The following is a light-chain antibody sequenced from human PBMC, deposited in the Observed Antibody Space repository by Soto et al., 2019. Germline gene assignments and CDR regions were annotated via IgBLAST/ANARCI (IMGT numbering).Light chain of an antibody. J-gene: IGKJ1*01. V-gene: IGKV3-20*01. CDR2: GAS. CDR3: QQYGSS. Sequence: EIVLTQFPGPLSLSPGERATLSCRASQSVSSSSLAWYQQKVGRAPRVLIYGASSRATGIPDRFSGSGSGTDFTLTISSLEPEEFAVYYCQQYGSSFGQGTKVDIK. CDR1: QSVSSSS.